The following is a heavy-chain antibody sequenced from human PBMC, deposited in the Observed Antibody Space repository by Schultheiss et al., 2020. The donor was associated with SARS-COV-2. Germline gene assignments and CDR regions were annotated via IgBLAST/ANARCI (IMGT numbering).Heavy chain of an antibody. CDR2: INPNSGGT. D-gene: IGHD3-22*01. J-gene: IGHJ6*02. CDR3: ARASRRVNPLLPIYYYSGMDV. CDR1: GYTFTSYA. Sequence: ASVKVSCKASGYTFTSYAMNWVRQAPGQGLEWMGWINPNSGGTNYAQKFQGRVTMTRDTSISTAYMELSRLRSDDTAVYYCARASRRVNPLLPIYYYSGMDVWGHGTTVTVSS. V-gene: IGHV1-2*02.